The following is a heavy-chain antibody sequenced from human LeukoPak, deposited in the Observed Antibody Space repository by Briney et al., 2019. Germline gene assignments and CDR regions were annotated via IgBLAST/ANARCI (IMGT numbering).Heavy chain of an antibody. J-gene: IGHJ6*02. CDR1: GYTFTSYG. CDR3: ARNGYCSSTSCYVRYYYYGMDV. Sequence: GASVKVSCKASGYTFTSYGISWVRQAPGQGLEWMGWISAYNGNTNYAQKLQSRVTMTTDTSTSTAYMELRSLRSDDTAVYYCARNGYCSSTSCYVRYYYYGMDVWGQGTTVTVSS. CDR2: ISAYNGNT. V-gene: IGHV1-18*01. D-gene: IGHD2-2*03.